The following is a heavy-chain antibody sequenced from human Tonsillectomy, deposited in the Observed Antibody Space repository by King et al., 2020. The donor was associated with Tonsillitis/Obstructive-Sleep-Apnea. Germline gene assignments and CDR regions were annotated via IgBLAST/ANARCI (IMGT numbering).Heavy chain of an antibody. CDR1: GFTFSNYG. D-gene: IGHD3-22*01. Sequence: VQLVESGGGVVQPGRSLRLSCAASGFTFSNYGMHWVRQAPGKGLEWVAFISYDGSNKYYADSVKGRFTISRDSSKNTLYLQMNSLRVEDTAVYYCAKDQYYYDSSGSTDYMDVWGKGTTVTVSS. J-gene: IGHJ6*03. CDR2: ISYDGSNK. V-gene: IGHV3-30*18. CDR3: AKDQYYYDSSGSTDYMDV.